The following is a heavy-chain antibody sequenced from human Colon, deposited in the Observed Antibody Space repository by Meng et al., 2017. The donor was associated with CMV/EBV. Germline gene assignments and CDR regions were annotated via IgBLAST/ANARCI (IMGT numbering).Heavy chain of an antibody. J-gene: IGHJ3*02. CDR1: GFTVSSNC. CDR3: ARESLDSSGTMGAFDI. CDR2: NYSGGST. D-gene: IGHD3-22*01. Sequence: GESLKISCAASGFTVSSNCMSWVRQAPGKGLEWVSVNYSGGSTYYADSVKGRFTISRDNSKNTLYLQMNSLRAEDTAVYYCARESLDSSGTMGAFDIWGQGTMVTVSS. V-gene: IGHV3-53*01.